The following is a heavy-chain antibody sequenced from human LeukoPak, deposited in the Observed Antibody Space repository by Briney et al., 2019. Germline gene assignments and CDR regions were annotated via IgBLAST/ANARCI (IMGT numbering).Heavy chain of an antibody. J-gene: IGHJ4*02. D-gene: IGHD6-13*01. CDR2: IYYSGST. Sequence: PSETLSLTCTVSGGSISSSYWSWVRQPPGKGLEWIGYIYYSGSTYYNPSLTSRVTISVDTSKNQFSLKLTSVTAADTAVYYCARQNSSTWEYSFDYWGRGTLVTVSS. CDR1: GGSISSSY. V-gene: IGHV4-59*08. CDR3: ARQNSSTWEYSFDY.